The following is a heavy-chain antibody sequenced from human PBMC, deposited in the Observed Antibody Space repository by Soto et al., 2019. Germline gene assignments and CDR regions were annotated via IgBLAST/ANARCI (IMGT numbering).Heavy chain of an antibody. D-gene: IGHD3-10*01. V-gene: IGHV4-59*08. CDR2: IYYSGST. CDR1: GGSISSYY. J-gene: IGHJ4*02. CDR3: ARHTSGYYYGSGSSSFDY. Sequence: SETLSLTCTVSGGSISSYYWSWIRQPPGKGLEWIGYIYYSGSTNYNPSLKSRVTISVDTSKNQFSLKLSSVTAADTAVYYCARHTSGYYYGSGSSSFDYWGQGTLVTVSS.